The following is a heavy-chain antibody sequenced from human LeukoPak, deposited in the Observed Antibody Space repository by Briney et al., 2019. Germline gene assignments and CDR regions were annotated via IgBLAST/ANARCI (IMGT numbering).Heavy chain of an antibody. CDR2: INPSGGST. V-gene: IGHV1-46*03. Sequence: QVQLVQSGAEVKKPGASVKVSCKASGYTFTSYYMHWARPAPGQGLEWMGIINPSGGSTSYAQKFQGRVTMTRDTSTSTVYMELCSLRSEDTAVYYCARGIVGATPAFDIWGQGTMVTVSS. CDR3: ARGIVGATPAFDI. J-gene: IGHJ3*02. D-gene: IGHD1-26*01. CDR1: GYTFTSYY.